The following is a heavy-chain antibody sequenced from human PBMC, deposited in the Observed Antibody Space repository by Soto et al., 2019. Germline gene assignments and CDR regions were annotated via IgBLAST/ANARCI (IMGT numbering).Heavy chain of an antibody. CDR2: IYWDDGK. J-gene: IGHJ4*02. Sequence: SGPTLVNPTQTLTLTCTFSGFSLTSNDVGVGWIRQPPGKALEWLALIYWDDGKRYSPSLKSRLTITKDTSKNQVVLRMTNMDPVDTATYYCAHSRYSRSSFDYWGQGTLVTV. CDR1: GFSLTSNDVG. D-gene: IGHD6-6*01. CDR3: AHSRYSRSSFDY. V-gene: IGHV2-5*02.